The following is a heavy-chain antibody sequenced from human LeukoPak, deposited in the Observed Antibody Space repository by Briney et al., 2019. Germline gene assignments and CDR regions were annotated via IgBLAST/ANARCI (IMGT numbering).Heavy chain of an antibody. CDR2: IRSKARRYAT. D-gene: IGHD4-17*01. CDR1: GFTFNGSA. Sequence: AGGSLRLSCATSGFTFNGSALHWVRQASGQGLEWVGRIRSKARRYATAYAASVKGRFTVSRDDSKNMAYLQMNSLKTEDTAIYYCTRRHYGDYVVDNWGQGTVVTVSS. J-gene: IGHJ4*02. V-gene: IGHV3-73*01. CDR3: TRRHYGDYVVDN.